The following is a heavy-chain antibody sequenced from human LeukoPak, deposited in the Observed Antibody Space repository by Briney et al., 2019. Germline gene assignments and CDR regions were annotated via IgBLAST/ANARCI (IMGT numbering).Heavy chain of an antibody. CDR1: GGTFSSYA. CDR2: IIPIFGTA. CDR3: ARSGDYYDSSGYLHY. V-gene: IGHV1-69*05. D-gene: IGHD3-22*01. J-gene: IGHJ4*02. Sequence: ASVKVSCKASGGTFSSYAISWVRQAPGQGLEWMGGIIPIFGTANYAQKFQGRVTMTTDTSTSTAYMELRSLRSDDTAVYYCARSGDYYDSSGYLHYWGEGTLVTVSS.